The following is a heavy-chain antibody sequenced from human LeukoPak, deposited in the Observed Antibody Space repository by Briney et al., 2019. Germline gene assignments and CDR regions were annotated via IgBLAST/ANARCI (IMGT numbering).Heavy chain of an antibody. D-gene: IGHD2-15*01. CDR3: ATDSVVVVAASYYYYYGMDV. Sequence: ASVKVSCKASGYTFTSYGISWVRQAPGQGLEWMGWISAYNGNTNYAQKLQGRVSMTTDTSTSTAYMELRSLISDDTAVYYCATDSVVVVAASYYYYYGMDVWGQGTTVTVSS. V-gene: IGHV1-18*01. CDR2: ISAYNGNT. CDR1: GYTFTSYG. J-gene: IGHJ6*02.